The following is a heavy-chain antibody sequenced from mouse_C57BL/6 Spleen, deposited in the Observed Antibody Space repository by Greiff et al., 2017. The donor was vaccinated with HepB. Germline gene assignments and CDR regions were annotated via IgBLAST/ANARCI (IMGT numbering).Heavy chain of an antibody. Sequence: EVMLVESGGGLVKPGGSLKLSCAASGFTFSDYGMHWVRQAPEKGLEWVAYISSGSSTIYYADTVKGRFTISRDNAKNTLFLQMTSLRSEDTAMYYCARGGGFYYGSSYDFDYWGQGTTLTVSS. CDR3: ARGGGFYYGSSYDFDY. CDR2: ISSGSSTI. D-gene: IGHD1-1*01. V-gene: IGHV5-17*01. J-gene: IGHJ2*01. CDR1: GFTFSDYG.